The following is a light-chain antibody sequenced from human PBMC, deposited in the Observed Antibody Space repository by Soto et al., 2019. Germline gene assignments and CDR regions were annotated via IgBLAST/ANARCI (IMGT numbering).Light chain of an antibody. Sequence: EIVLTQSPGTLSLSPGERATLSCRASQSVSSKYLAWYQQKPGQAPRVLIYGTSIRAAGVPEMFSGGGSGTDFTLTITRLETEDFAVYYCQQYCSSLFSFGRGTKVDFK. CDR2: GTS. V-gene: IGKV3-20*01. CDR3: QQYCSSLFS. J-gene: IGKJ3*01. CDR1: QSVSSKY.